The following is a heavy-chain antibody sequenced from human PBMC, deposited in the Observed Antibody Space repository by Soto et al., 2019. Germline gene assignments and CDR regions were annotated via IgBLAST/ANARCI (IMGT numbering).Heavy chain of an antibody. J-gene: IGHJ5*02. V-gene: IGHV4-4*02. CDR3: ARVRQYCSAASCYLDP. CDR1: GDSISSSNW. D-gene: IGHD2-15*01. Sequence: SETLSLTCGVSGDSISSSNWWHWVRQPPGKGLEWIGEIHHSGTTNYNPSLKSRVAISVDKSKNQFSLKLNSVTAADTAVYYCARVRQYCSAASCYLDPWGQGTLVTVSS. CDR2: IHHSGTT.